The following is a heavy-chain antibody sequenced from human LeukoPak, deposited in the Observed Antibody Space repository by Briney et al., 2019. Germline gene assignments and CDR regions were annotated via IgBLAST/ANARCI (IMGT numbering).Heavy chain of an antibody. V-gene: IGHV4-30-4*01. CDR3: ARGPQSIGGDCYEL. Sequence: SETLSLTCTVSGGSISSGDYYWSWIRQPPGKGLEWIGYIYYSGSTYYNPSLKSRVTISVDTSKNQFSLKLSSVTAADTAVYYCARGPQSIGGDCYELWGQGTLVTVSS. CDR1: GGSISSGDYY. CDR2: IYYSGST. J-gene: IGHJ4*02. D-gene: IGHD2-21*02.